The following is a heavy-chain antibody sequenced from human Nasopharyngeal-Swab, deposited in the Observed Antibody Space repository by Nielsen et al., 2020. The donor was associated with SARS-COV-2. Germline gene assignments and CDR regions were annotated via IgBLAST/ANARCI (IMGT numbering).Heavy chain of an antibody. CDR2: LSGDGSNT. D-gene: IGHD1-26*01. J-gene: IGHJ6*02. V-gene: IGHV3-74*01. CDR3: AKDGSKGLWDYYYYGMDV. Sequence: GSPLRLSCAASGFTLISYWMHWVRQAPGKGLVWVSRLSGDGSNTFYEDSVKGRFTISRDNAKNTLYLHINSLRAEDTALYYCAKDGSKGLWDYYYYGMDVWGQGTTVTVSS. CDR1: GFTLISYW.